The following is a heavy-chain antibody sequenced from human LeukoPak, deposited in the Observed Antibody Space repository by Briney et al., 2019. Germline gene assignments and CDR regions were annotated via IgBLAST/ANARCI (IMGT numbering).Heavy chain of an antibody. V-gene: IGHV3-30-3*01. CDR2: ISYDGSNK. J-gene: IGHJ4*02. Sequence: GGSLRLSCAASGFTFSSYAMHWVRQAPGKGLEWVAVISYDGSNKYYADSVKGRFTISGDNSKNTLYLQMNSLRAEDTAVYYCARDEWEYSSSWYFDYWGQGTLVTVSS. D-gene: IGHD6-13*01. CDR1: GFTFSSYA. CDR3: ARDEWEYSSSWYFDY.